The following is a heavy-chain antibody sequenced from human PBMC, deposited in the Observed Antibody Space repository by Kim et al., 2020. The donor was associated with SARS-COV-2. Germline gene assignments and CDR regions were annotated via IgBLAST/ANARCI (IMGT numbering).Heavy chain of an antibody. CDR3: ARDLRRRGYSYGYYGMDV. CDR1: GGSFSGYY. CDR2: INHSGST. V-gene: IGHV4-34*01. Sequence: SETLSLTCAVYGGSFSGYYWSWIRQPPGKGLEWIGEINHSGSTNYNPSLKSRVTISVDTSKNQFSLKLSSVTAADTAVYYCARDLRRRGYSYGYYGMDVWGQGTTVTVSS. J-gene: IGHJ6*02. D-gene: IGHD5-18*01.